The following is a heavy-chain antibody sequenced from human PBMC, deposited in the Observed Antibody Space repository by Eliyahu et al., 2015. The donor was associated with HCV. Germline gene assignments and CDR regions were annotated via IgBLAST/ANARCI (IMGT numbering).Heavy chain of an antibody. CDR3: ARSLRISSDY. V-gene: IGHV3-74*01. CDR1: GFTFSRFW. Sequence: EVQLVESGGGLVQPGGSLSLSCAASGFTFSRFWMHWVRQTPGKGLVWVSRINNDGSTSYAEPVKGRFTVSRDNAKNTVYLQMNSLRAEDTAVYYCARSLRISSDYWGQGTLVTVSS. CDR2: INNDGST. J-gene: IGHJ4*02.